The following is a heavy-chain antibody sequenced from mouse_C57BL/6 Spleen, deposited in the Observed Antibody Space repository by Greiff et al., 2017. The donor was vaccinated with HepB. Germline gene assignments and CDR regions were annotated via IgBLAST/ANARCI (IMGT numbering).Heavy chain of an antibody. CDR1: GFTFSDYG. Sequence: EVQGVESGGGLVKPGGSLKLSCAASGFTFSDYGMHWVRQAPEKGLEWVAYISSGSSTIYYADTVKGRVTLSRDNAKNTLFLQMTSLRSEDSAMDYCAREDYRLLLHFDVWGTGTTVTVSS. CDR2: ISSGSSTI. CDR3: AREDYRLLLHFDV. D-gene: IGHD1-1*01. J-gene: IGHJ1*03. V-gene: IGHV5-17*01.